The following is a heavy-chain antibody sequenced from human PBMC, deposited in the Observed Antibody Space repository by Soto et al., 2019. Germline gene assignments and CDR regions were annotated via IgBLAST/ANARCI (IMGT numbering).Heavy chain of an antibody. J-gene: IGHJ3*02. D-gene: IGHD1-1*01. V-gene: IGHV1-18*01. Sequence: QVQLVQSGAEVKEPGASVKVSCKASGYTITSYGITWVRQAPGEGLEWMGWISAHNGNTHYAQKLQGRVTMTTDTSTSTADLELRSLRSDDTAVYYCARDLFSLEVVPPGGFHIWGQGTMVTVSS. CDR2: ISAHNGNT. CDR3: ARDLFSLEVVPPGGFHI. CDR1: GYTITSYG.